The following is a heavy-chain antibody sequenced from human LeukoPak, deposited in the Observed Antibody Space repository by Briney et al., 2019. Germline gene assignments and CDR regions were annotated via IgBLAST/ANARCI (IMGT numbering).Heavy chain of an antibody. CDR3: ARERYCSSTSCYAFDY. CDR2: IIPTFGTA. D-gene: IGHD2-2*01. J-gene: IGHJ4*02. Sequence: ASVKVSCKASGGTFSSYAISWVRQAPGQGLEWMGRIIPTFGTANYAQKFQGRVTTTTDESTSTAYMELSSLRSEDTAVYYCARERYCSSTSCYAFDYWGQGTLVTVSS. V-gene: IGHV1-69*05. CDR1: GGTFSSYA.